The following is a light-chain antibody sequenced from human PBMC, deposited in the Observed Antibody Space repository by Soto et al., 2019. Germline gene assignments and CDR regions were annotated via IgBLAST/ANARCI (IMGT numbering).Light chain of an antibody. V-gene: IGKV1-5*01. CDR2: DAL. CDR1: QGISTW. CDR3: QHYGGMWT. Sequence: DLRMTQSPSTLSPSIGDRVTITCRASQGISTWLALYQQKPGKAPKVLIYDALNLESGVPSRFSGSGYGTEFTLTIRSLQPDDFATYCCQHYGGMWTFGQGTKVDIK. J-gene: IGKJ1*01.